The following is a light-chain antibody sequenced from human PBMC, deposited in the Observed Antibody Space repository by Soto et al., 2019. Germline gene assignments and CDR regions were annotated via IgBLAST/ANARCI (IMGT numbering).Light chain of an antibody. CDR3: QQRSNWPSIT. CDR2: DAS. CDR1: QSVSSY. Sequence: EIGFTQSPATLSFSPGGVATLSCRASQSVSSYLAWYQQKPGQAPRLLIYDASNRATGIPARFSGSGSGTDFTLTISSLEPEDFAVYYCQQRSNWPSITFGQGTRLEIK. V-gene: IGKV3-11*01. J-gene: IGKJ5*01.